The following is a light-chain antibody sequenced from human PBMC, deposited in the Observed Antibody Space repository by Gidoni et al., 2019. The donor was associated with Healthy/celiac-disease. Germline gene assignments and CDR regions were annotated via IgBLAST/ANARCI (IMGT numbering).Light chain of an antibody. CDR3: QQSYSTPLT. CDR2: AAS. Sequence: IQMTQSPSSLSASVGDRVTITCRESQSISSYLTWYKQKPGKAPKLLISAASSLQSGVPSRFSGSGSGTDFNLTISSLQPEDVATYYCQQSYSTPLTFGGGTKVEIK. CDR1: QSISSY. V-gene: IGKV1-39*01. J-gene: IGKJ4*01.